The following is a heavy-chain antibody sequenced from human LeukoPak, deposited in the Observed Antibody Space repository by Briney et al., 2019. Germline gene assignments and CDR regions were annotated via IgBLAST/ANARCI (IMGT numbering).Heavy chain of an antibody. J-gene: IGHJ4*02. Sequence: GGSLRLSCTDSGFTFTKAWMSWVRQAPGKGLEWVGRIKSKTDGGTTDYAAPVKFRFTISRDDSKNTLYLQMNSLKTEDTAVYYCSTDLDYWGQGTLVTVSS. CDR3: STDLDY. CDR2: IKSKTDGGTT. CDR1: GFTFTKAW. V-gene: IGHV3-15*01.